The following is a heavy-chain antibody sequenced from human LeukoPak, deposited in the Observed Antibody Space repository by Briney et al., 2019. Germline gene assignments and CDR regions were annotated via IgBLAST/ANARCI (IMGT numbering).Heavy chain of an antibody. CDR1: GYTLTELS. V-gene: IGHV1-24*01. CDR2: FDPEDGET. CDR3: ATVGYGDSWTFDY. D-gene: IGHD4-17*01. J-gene: IGHJ4*02. Sequence: ASVKVSCKVSGYTLTELSMHWVRQAPGKGLEWMGGFDPEDGETIYAQKFQGRVTMTEDTSTDTAYMELSSLRSEDAAVYYCATVGYGDSWTFDYWGQGTLVTVSS.